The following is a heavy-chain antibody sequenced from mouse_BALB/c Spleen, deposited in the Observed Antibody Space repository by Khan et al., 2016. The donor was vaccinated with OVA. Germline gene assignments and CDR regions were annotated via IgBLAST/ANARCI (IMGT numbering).Heavy chain of an antibody. V-gene: IGHV1-7*01. CDR2: INPSTGYT. CDR3: TRRGLFVIFVY. Sequence: VQLQESGAELANPGASVKMSCKASGYTFTSYWMHWVKQRPGQGLEWIGYINPSTGYTEYNQKFKDKATLTTDKSSSTAYMQLSSLTSEDSAVYYCTRRGLFVIFVYWGQGTLVTVSA. J-gene: IGHJ3*01. CDR1: GYTFTSYW.